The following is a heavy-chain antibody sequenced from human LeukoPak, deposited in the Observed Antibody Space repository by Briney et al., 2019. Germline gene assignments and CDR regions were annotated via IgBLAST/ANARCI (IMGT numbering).Heavy chain of an antibody. J-gene: IGHJ6*03. D-gene: IGHD6-13*01. CDR1: GYTFTGYY. Sequence: ASVKVSCKASGYTFTGYYMHWVRQAPGQGLEWMGWINPNSGGTNYAQKFQGRVTMTRDTSISTAYMELSRLRSDDTAVYYCARAFPAAGKLDPKTKHDYYYYYYMDVWGKGTTVTVSS. CDR3: ARAFPAAGKLDPKTKHDYYYYYYMDV. CDR2: INPNSGGT. V-gene: IGHV1-2*02.